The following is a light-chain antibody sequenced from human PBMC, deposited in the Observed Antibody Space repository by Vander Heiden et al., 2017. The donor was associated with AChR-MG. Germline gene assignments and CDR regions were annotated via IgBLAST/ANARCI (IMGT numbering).Light chain of an antibody. CDR1: QSITSY. CDR2: GAS. V-gene: IGKV1-39*01. CDR3: QQSYTATWT. Sequence: DIQMTQSPSSLSASVGDRVTITCRASQSITSYLNWYQQKPGKAPKLLIYGASRLQSGVPSRFSGSGYGTDFTLTMSSLQPEDCATYYCQQSYTATWTFGQGTKVEIK. J-gene: IGKJ1*01.